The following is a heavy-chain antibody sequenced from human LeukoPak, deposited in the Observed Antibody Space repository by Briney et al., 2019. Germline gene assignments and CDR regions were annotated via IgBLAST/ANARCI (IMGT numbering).Heavy chain of an antibody. J-gene: IGHJ4*02. V-gene: IGHV3-48*04. CDR2: ISSGSDTM. D-gene: IGHD5-24*01. CDR3: ARATRNGYDY. Sequence: GGSLRLSCAASGFTFSSYSMNWVRQAPGKGPEWVSYISSGSDTMYYADSAKGHFTVSRDNAKNSLFLEMNSLRAEDTAVYYCARATRNGYDYWGQGTLVTVSS. CDR1: GFTFSSYS.